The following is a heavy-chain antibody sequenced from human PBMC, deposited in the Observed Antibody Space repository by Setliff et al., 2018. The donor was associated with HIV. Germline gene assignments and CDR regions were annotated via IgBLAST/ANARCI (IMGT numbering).Heavy chain of an antibody. D-gene: IGHD3-10*01. Sequence: PSETLSLTCTVSGGSISSDNYYWSWIRQPAGKGLEWIGRYYTSGITNYDPSLESRVSISRDTSKNQFSLNLRDVTAGDTALYYCARAVIRREDRGMWTKLWSAPNHMDVWGKGITVTVSS. J-gene: IGHJ6*03. V-gene: IGHV4-61*02. CDR2: YYTSGIT. CDR1: GGSISSDNYY. CDR3: ARAVIRREDRGMWTKLWSAPNHMDV.